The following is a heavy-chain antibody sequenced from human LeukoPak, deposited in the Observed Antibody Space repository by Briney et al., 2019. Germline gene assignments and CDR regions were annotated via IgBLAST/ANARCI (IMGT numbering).Heavy chain of an antibody. CDR1: GFTFSSYS. Sequence: PGRSLRLSCTASGFTFSSYSMNWVRQAPGRGLEWVSYISSSSSLIHYADSVKGRFTISRDNAKNSLDLQMNSLRVEDTALYYCARGGSGNSNWFDPWGQGTLVTVSS. D-gene: IGHD4-23*01. CDR2: ISSSSSLI. V-gene: IGHV3-21*05. J-gene: IGHJ5*02. CDR3: ARGGSGNSNWFDP.